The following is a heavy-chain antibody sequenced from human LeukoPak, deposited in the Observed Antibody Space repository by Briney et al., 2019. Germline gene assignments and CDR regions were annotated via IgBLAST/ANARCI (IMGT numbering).Heavy chain of an antibody. CDR3: ARSRTYGDYGRGLDY. J-gene: IGHJ4*02. Sequence: PGGSLRLSCAASGXSVSSNHMSWVRQAPGKGLEWVSVIYSGGNTHYADSVKGRFTISRDNSKNTLYLQMNSLRAEDTAVYYCARSRTYGDYGRGLDYWGQGTLVTVSS. CDR1: GXSVSSNH. V-gene: IGHV3-66*01. CDR2: IYSGGNT. D-gene: IGHD4-17*01.